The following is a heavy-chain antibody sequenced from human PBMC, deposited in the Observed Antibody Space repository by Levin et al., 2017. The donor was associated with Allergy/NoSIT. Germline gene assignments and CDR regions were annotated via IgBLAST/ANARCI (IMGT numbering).Heavy chain of an antibody. D-gene: IGHD6-13*01. CDR2: IYTSGST. V-gene: IGHV4-4*07. J-gene: IGHJ3*02. CDR1: GGSISSYY. Sequence: ESLKISCTVSGGSISSYYWSWIRQPAGKGLEWIGRIYTSGSTNYNPSLKSRVTMSVDTSKNQFSLKLSSVTAADTAVYYCARVWQHDAFDSWGQGTMVTVSS. CDR3: ARVWQHDAFDS.